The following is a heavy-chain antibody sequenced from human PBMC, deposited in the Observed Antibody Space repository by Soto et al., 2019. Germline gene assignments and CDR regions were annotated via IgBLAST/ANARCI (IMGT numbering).Heavy chain of an antibody. Sequence: LILSCAASGFTFSNACMSWVRQAPGKGLEWIGRIKTNSDGGTVDYASPVKGRFTISRDDSKSMLYLDLNSLKTEDTGVYFCATVYWATTSCYAPFDYWGKGTLVPASS. D-gene: IGHD2-2*01. CDR1: GFTFSNAC. V-gene: IGHV3-15*01. CDR3: ATVYWATTSCYAPFDY. CDR2: IKTNSDGGTV. J-gene: IGHJ4*02.